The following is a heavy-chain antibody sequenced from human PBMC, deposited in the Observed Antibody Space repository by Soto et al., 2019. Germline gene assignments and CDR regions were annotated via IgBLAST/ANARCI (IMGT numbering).Heavy chain of an antibody. CDR2: MNPNRGNT. V-gene: IGHV1-8*01. CDR1: GYPFTSYE. D-gene: IGHD4-17*01. Sequence: ASVKVSSKASGYPFTSYEINWVRQATGQGLEWMGWMNPNRGNTGYAQKFQGRVTMTSNTPISTAYMALSRLRSEDPAVYYCVRTLYGDNVDYSGQGTLVTLS. CDR3: VRTLYGDNVDY. J-gene: IGHJ4*02.